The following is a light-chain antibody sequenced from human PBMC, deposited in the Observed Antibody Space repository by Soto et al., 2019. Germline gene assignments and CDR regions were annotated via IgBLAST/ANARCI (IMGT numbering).Light chain of an antibody. V-gene: IGKV3D-20*02. J-gene: IGKJ5*01. CDR2: GGS. Sequence: DIVLTQSPGTPSLSPGERATLSCRASQSVSSNHLAWYQQKPGQAPRLLIYGGSSRATGIPVRFSGSGSGTDFTLTISSLEPEDFAVYYCQQRSNLPPTFGQGTRLEIK. CDR1: QSVSSNH. CDR3: QQRSNLPPT.